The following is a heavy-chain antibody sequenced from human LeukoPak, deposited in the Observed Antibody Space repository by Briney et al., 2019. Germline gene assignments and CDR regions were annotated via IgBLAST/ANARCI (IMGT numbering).Heavy chain of an antibody. CDR3: ARLGCSGGSCYYVYDY. D-gene: IGHD2-15*01. Sequence: GESLKISCKGSGYSFTSYWIGWVRHMPGKGLEWMGIIYPGDSVTRYSPSFQGQVTISADKSISTAYLQWSSLKASDTAMYYCARLGCSGGSCYYVYDYWGQGTLVTVSS. CDR2: IYPGDSVT. CDR1: GYSFTSYW. V-gene: IGHV5-51*01. J-gene: IGHJ4*02.